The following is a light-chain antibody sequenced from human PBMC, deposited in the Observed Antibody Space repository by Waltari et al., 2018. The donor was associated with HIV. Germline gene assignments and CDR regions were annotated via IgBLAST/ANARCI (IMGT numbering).Light chain of an antibody. CDR3: SSYAGSINVL. CDR1: SSDVGGYNY. Sequence: QSALTQPPSASGSPGQSVTISCTGTSSDVGGYNYVSWYQQHPGKAPKLIIYEVTRRPSGVPDRSSGSKSGNTASLTVSGLQAEDEADYYGSSYAGSINVLFGGGTKLAVL. V-gene: IGLV2-8*01. CDR2: EVT. J-gene: IGLJ2*01.